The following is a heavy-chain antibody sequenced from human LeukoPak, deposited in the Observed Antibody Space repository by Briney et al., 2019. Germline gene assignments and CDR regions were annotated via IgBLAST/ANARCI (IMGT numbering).Heavy chain of an antibody. V-gene: IGHV5-51*01. D-gene: IGHD4/OR15-4a*01. Sequence: GESLKISCKGSGYSFTSYWIGWVRQMPGKGLEWMGIIYPGDSDATYSPSFQGQVTISADKSIGTAYLQWSSLKASDTAMYYCARHVGSSMVTTDFDYWGQGTLVTVSS. J-gene: IGHJ4*02. CDR2: IYPGDSDA. CDR1: GYSFTSYW. CDR3: ARHVGSSMVTTDFDY.